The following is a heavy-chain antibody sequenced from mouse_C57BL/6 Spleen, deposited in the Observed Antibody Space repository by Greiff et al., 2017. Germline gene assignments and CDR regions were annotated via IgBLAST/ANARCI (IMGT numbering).Heavy chain of an antibody. V-gene: IGHV1-22*01. CDR3: ARGEGSLYAMDY. CDR1: GYTFTDYN. Sequence: EVQLQQSGPELVKPGASVKMSCKSSGYTFTDYNMHWVKKSHGKSLEWIGYINPNNGGTSYNQKFKGKATLTVNKSSSTAYMELRSLTAEDSAVYYCARGEGSLYAMDYWGQGTSVTVSS. J-gene: IGHJ4*01. CDR2: INPNNGGT.